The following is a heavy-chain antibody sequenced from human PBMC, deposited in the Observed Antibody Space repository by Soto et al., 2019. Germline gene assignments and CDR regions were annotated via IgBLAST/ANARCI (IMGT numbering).Heavy chain of an antibody. V-gene: IGHV3-53*01. D-gene: IGHD3-16*02. CDR1: GFTVSANY. CDR2: IYSGGNT. J-gene: IGHJ4*01. CDR3: AREGSRYWIHX. Sequence: GGSLRLSCAASGFTVSANYMSWVRQAPGEGLEWVSIIYSGGNTYYADSVKGLFTISRDSSKNTLYLQMNSLRAEDTAVYYCAREGSRYWIHXWGQGTPVTVSX.